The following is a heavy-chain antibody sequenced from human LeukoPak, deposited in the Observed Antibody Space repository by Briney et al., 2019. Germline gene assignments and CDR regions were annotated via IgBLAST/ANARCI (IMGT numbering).Heavy chain of an antibody. V-gene: IGHV1-69*10. Sequence: ASVKVSCKASGGTFSSYAISWVRQAPGQGLEWMGGIIPILGIANYAQKFQGRVTITADKSTSTAYMELSSLRSEDTAVYYCASLTSLHDAFDIWGQGTMVTVSS. CDR3: ASLTSLHDAFDI. CDR1: GGTFSSYA. J-gene: IGHJ3*02. CDR2: IIPILGIA.